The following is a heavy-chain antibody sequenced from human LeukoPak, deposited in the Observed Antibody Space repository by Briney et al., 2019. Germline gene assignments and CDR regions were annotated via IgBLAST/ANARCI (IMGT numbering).Heavy chain of an antibody. Sequence: PGGSLRLSCAASGFTFSSYAMNWVCQAPGKGLEWVSAISGSGGSTYYADSVKGQFTISRDNSKNTLYLQMNSPRAEDTAVYYCAKDRIAARSFDYWGQGTLVTVSS. J-gene: IGHJ4*02. CDR2: ISGSGGST. CDR3: AKDRIAARSFDY. CDR1: GFTFSSYA. D-gene: IGHD6-6*01. V-gene: IGHV3-23*01.